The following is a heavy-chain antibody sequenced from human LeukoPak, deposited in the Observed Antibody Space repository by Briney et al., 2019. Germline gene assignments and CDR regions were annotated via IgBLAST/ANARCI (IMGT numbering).Heavy chain of an antibody. J-gene: IGHJ3*02. D-gene: IGHD2-15*01. Sequence: GGSLRLSCAASGFIFSSYAMSWVRQAPGKGLEWVSAISGSGGSTYYADSVKGRFTISRDNSKDTLYLQMNSLRAEDTAVYYCAKLGYCSGGSCYSSPHDAFDIWGQGTMVTVSS. CDR3: AKLGYCSGGSCYSSPHDAFDI. CDR1: GFIFSSYA. CDR2: ISGSGGST. V-gene: IGHV3-23*01.